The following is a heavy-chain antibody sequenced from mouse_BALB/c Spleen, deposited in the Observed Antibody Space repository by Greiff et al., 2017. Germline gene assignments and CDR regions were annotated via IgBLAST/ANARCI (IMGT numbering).Heavy chain of an antibody. CDR3: ASGGSGYVGYFDV. V-gene: IGHV1-14*01. CDR1: GYTFTSYG. J-gene: IGHJ1*01. CDR2: INPYNDGT. D-gene: IGHD3-1*01. Sequence: VQLQQSGPELVKPGASVKMSCKASGYTFTSYGMHWVQQKPGQGLEWIGYINPYNDGTKYNEKFKGKATLTADKSSSTAYMVLSSLTSEDSAVYYCASGGSGYVGYFDVWGAGTTVTVSS.